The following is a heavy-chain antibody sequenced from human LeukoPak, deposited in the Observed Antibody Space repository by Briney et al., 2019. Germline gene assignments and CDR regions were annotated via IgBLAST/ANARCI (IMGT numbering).Heavy chain of an antibody. D-gene: IGHD1-20*01. CDR2: IYYSGST. CDR1: GGSISSSSYY. Sequence: SETLSLTCTVSGGSISSSSYYWGWIRQPPGKGLEWIGFIYYSGSTNYNPSLKSRVTISVDTSKNQFSLKLTSVTAADTAAYYCARAGITGTTQDYWGQGTLVIVSS. V-gene: IGHV4-61*05. CDR3: ARAGITGTTQDY. J-gene: IGHJ4*02.